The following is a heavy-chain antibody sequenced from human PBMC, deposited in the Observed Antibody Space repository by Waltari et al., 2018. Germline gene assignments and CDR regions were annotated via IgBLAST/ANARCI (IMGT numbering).Heavy chain of an antibody. CDR3: ARDRRISLSQSTNYFDY. V-gene: IGHV1-18*01. Sequence: QVQLVQSGAEVKKPGASVKVACKASGYAFNNYGLSWVRQARGQGLEWMAWISTYSGDSNYAHKIQGRVTLTTDTSTSTVYLELRSLRSDDTGVYYCARDRRISLSQSTNYFDYWGQGTLVTVAS. CDR1: GYAFNNYG. J-gene: IGHJ4*02. CDR2: ISTYSGDS.